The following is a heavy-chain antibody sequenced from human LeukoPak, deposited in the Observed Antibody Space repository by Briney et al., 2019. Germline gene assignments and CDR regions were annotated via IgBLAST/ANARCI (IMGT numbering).Heavy chain of an antibody. CDR3: ARPRNPGIAVAAPY. CDR2: INPNSGDT. D-gene: IGHD6-19*01. Sequence: GASVKVSCKTSGYTFTGYYMHWVRQAPGQGLEWMGWINPNSGDTNYAQKFQGRVTMTRDTSISTAYMELTRLRSDDTAVYFCARPRNPGIAVAAPYWGQGTLVTVSS. J-gene: IGHJ4*02. CDR1: GYTFTGYY. V-gene: IGHV1-2*02.